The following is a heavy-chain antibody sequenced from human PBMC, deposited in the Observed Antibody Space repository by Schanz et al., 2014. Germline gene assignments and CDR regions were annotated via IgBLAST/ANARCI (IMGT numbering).Heavy chain of an antibody. Sequence: QVQLVQSGAEVKKPGSSVKVSCKASGGTFSSYSISWLRQAPGQGLEWMGRIIPIHGIVNYAQRFQDRVRITADKSTSTAYMELSSLRYEDTALYYCARGTMPGTFDIWGQGTMVTVSS. V-gene: IGHV1-69*02. J-gene: IGHJ3*02. D-gene: IGHD2-2*01. CDR2: IIPIHGIV. CDR1: GGTFSSYS. CDR3: ARGTMPGTFDI.